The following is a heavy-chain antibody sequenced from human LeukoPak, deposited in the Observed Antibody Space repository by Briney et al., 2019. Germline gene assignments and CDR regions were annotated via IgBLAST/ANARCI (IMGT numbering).Heavy chain of an antibody. CDR3: ARGWSLVTAMTY. Sequence: PGGSLRLSCAASGFTFSSYAMSWVRQAPGKGLEWVSAISGSGGSTYYADSVKGRFTISRDNSKNTLYLQMNSLRAEDTAVYYCARGWSLVTAMTYWDQGTLVTVSS. D-gene: IGHD2-21*02. V-gene: IGHV3-23*01. J-gene: IGHJ4*02. CDR2: ISGSGGST. CDR1: GFTFSSYA.